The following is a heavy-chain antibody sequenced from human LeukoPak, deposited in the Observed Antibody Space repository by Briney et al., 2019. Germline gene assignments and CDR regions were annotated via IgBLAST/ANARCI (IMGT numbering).Heavy chain of an antibody. D-gene: IGHD3-16*01. CDR1: GFTLRSNG. CDR2: VRYDGSEK. CDR3: AKDQPFGPFDY. V-gene: IGHV3-30*02. J-gene: IGHJ4*02. Sequence: GGSLRLXCAASGFTLRSNGMHWVRQVAGKGLEWVAFVRYDGSEKYYADSVKGRFTISRDNSKNMLYMEMNSLRTEDTAVYYCAKDQPFGPFDYWGQGSLVTVSS.